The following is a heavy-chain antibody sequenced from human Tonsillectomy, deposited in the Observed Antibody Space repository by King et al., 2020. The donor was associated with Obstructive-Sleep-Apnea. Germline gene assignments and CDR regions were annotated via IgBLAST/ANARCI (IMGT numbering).Heavy chain of an antibody. Sequence: VQLVESGGGVVQPGRSLRLSCAASGFTFSSYAMHWVRQAPGEGLEWVSVISYDGSNKYYADSVKGRFTISRDNSKNTLYLQMNSLRPEDTAVYYCSRDEEDWRQGTLLTVSS. CDR3: SRDEED. CDR2: ISYDGSNK. J-gene: IGHJ1*01. CDR1: GFTFSSYA. V-gene: IGHV3-30-3*01.